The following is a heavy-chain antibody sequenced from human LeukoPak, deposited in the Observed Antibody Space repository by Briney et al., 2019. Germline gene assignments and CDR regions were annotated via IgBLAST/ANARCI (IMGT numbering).Heavy chain of an antibody. CDR3: ARERAGVVVHAIQYYGMDV. CDR1: GGFISSYY. Sequence: SETLSLTCTVSGGFISSYYWTWIRQPPGRGLEWIGYVQYNGNTNYNPSLRSRVTISVDTSKNQFSLKLTSVTAADTAVYFCARERAGVVVHAIQYYGMDVWGQGTTVTVS. D-gene: IGHD2-15*01. V-gene: IGHV4-59*01. J-gene: IGHJ6*02. CDR2: VQYNGNT.